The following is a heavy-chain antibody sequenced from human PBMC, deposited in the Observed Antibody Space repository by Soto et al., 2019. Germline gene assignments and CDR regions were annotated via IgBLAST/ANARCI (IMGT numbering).Heavy chain of an antibody. CDR2: ISSGGSAK. Sequence: QVQLVESGGGLVKPGGSLRLSCVASGFIFSDHYMSWIRQAPGKGLEWVSYISSGGSAKYYADPVKGRFTISRDNAKNSLYLQMDSLRAEDTAVYYCARVKECSSTTCYARDAFDIWGQGTMVTVSS. D-gene: IGHD2-2*01. CDR3: ARVKECSSTTCYARDAFDI. V-gene: IGHV3-11*01. CDR1: GFIFSDHY. J-gene: IGHJ3*02.